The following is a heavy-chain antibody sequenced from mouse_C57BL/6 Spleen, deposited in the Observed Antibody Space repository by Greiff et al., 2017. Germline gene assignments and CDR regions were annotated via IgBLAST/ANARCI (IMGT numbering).Heavy chain of an antibody. CDR3: ARRDYGSSYVYYAMDY. D-gene: IGHD1-1*01. V-gene: IGHV1-19*01. CDR1: GYTFTDYY. Sequence: EVQLQQSGPVLVKPGASVKMSCKASGYTFTDYYMNWVKQSHGKSLEWIGVINPYNGGTSYNQKFKGKATLTVDKSSSTAYMELNSLTSEDSAVYYCARRDYGSSYVYYAMDYWGQGTSVTVSS. J-gene: IGHJ4*01. CDR2: INPYNGGT.